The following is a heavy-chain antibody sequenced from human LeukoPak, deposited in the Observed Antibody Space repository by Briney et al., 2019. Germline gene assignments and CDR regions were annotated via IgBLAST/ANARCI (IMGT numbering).Heavy chain of an antibody. CDR2: ITWDGDST. V-gene: IGHV3-43D*03. CDR1: GFTFDDYA. D-gene: IGHD3-10*01. J-gene: IGHJ4*02. Sequence: GGSLRLSCAASGFTFDDYAMHWVRQAPGKGLEWVSLITWDGDSTYYADSVKGRFTISRDNSKNTLYLQMNSLRAEDTAVYYCAKVTYGSGTYGAFDYWGQGTLVTVSS. CDR3: AKVTYGSGTYGAFDY.